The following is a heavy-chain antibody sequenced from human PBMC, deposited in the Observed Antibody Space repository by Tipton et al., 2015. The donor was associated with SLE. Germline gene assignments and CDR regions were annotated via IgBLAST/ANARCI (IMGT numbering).Heavy chain of an antibody. V-gene: IGHV4-38-2*02. J-gene: IGHJ2*01. D-gene: IGHD4-11*01. Sequence: TLSLTCAVSGYSISSEYYWGWIRQPPGKGLEWIGLLYQSGSTFYNPSLMGRVTMSVDTSKNHFSLKLISVTAADTAVYYCAREFLNPVTTVHYYFDLWGRGTLVTVSS. CDR2: LYQSGST. CDR1: GYSISSEYY. CDR3: AREFLNPVTTVHYYFDL.